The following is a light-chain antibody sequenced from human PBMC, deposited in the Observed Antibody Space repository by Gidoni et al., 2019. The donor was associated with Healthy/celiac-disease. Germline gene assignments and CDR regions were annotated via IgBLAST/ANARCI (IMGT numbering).Light chain of an antibody. V-gene: IGLV2-14*01. CDR3: SSYTSSSTLVV. CDR2: EVS. J-gene: IGLJ2*01. CDR1: SSDVGGYNY. Sequence: QSALTQPASVSGSPGQSITISCTGTSSDVGGYNYVSWYQQHPGKAPKLMTHEVSNRPSGVSNRFSGSKSGNTASLTISGLQAEDEADYYCSSYTSSSTLVVFGGGTKLTVL.